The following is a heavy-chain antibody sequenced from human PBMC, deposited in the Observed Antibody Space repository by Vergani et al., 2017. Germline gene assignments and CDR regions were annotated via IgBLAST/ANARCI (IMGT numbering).Heavy chain of an antibody. J-gene: IGHJ5*02. Sequence: QVQLVQSGAEVKKPGASVKVSCWASGYTFIEYDIDWVRQAAGQGLEWMGLMNPKSGNSGFAQKFQGRVTMTRDTSISTAYMELNSLTSEDTAVYYCARAPGRRCIVVSCYSSFRWFDPWGQGTLVTVFS. D-gene: IGHD2-15*01. CDR3: ARAPGRRCIVVSCYSSFRWFDP. CDR1: GYTFIEYD. CDR2: MNPKSGNS. V-gene: IGHV1-8*01.